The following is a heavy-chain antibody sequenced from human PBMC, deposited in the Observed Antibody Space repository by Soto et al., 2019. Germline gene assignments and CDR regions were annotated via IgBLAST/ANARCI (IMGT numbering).Heavy chain of an antibody. D-gene: IGHD3-10*01. Sequence: QITLRESGPTLVKPTQTLTLTCAVSGSSLSTSGVGVGWIRQPPGKALEWLALIYWDDDKRYSPSLTNRLTITKDTSKNQVVLKMINMDPVDTATYYCAHIRVVTYYGSGWFDPWGQGTLVTVSS. CDR1: GSSLSTSGVG. CDR3: AHIRVVTYYGSGWFDP. V-gene: IGHV2-5*02. CDR2: IYWDDDK. J-gene: IGHJ5*02.